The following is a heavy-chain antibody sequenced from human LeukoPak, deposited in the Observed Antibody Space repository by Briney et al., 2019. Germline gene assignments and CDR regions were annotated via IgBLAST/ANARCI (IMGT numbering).Heavy chain of an antibody. V-gene: IGHV4-4*07. CDR3: ARDRPGYCSSTSCYAILY. CDR2: IYTSGST. J-gene: IGHJ4*02. Sequence: SXTLSLTCTVSGGSISSYYWSWIRQPAGKGVEWIGRIYTSGSTNYNPSLKSRVTMSVDTSKNQFSLKLSSVTAADTAVYYCARDRPGYCSSTSCYAILYWGQGTLVTVSS. CDR1: GGSISSYY. D-gene: IGHD2-2*01.